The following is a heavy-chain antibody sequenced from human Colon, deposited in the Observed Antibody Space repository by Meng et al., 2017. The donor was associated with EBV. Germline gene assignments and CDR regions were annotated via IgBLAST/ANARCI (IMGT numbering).Heavy chain of an antibody. J-gene: IGHJ4*02. CDR3: GTLKYTSGFYGPAY. V-gene: IGHV7-4-1*02. CDR2: ISTNTGNP. Sequence: QVQLVYSWSELEKPGASVNVSGKASGYTFTRYPMNWLRQAPGQGLEWMGWISTNTGNPTYAQGFTGQFVFSVDTSVSTAYLQISSLKAEDTAVYYCGTLKYTSGFYGPAYWGQGALVTVSS. D-gene: IGHD6-19*01. CDR1: GYTFTRYP.